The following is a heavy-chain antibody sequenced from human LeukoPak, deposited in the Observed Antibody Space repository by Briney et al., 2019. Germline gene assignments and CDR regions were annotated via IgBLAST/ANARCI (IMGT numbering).Heavy chain of an antibody. CDR3: ARVRIGQQLDKYYYYAMDV. V-gene: IGHV1-2*02. J-gene: IGHJ6*02. Sequence: ASVKVSCKASGYTFTDYYMHWVRQAPGQGLEWMGWINPNSGGTNYAQKFQGRVTTTTDTSIGTAYMEVSRLRSDDTAVYYCARVRIGQQLDKYYYYAMDVWGQGTTVTVSS. CDR2: INPNSGGT. CDR1: GYTFTDYY. D-gene: IGHD6-13*01.